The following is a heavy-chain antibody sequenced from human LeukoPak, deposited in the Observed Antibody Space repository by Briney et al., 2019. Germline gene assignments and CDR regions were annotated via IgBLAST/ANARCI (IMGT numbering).Heavy chain of an antibody. CDR3: ARDQRRTIMITFGGVIVGGFDI. CDR1: GYTFTSYD. D-gene: IGHD3-16*02. J-gene: IGHJ3*02. Sequence: ASVKVSCKPSGYTFTSYDINWVRQATGQGLEWMGWMNPNSGNTGYAQKFQGRVTMTRNTSISTAYMELSSLRSEDTAVYYCARDQRRTIMITFGGVIVGGFDIWGQGTMVTVSS. V-gene: IGHV1-8*01. CDR2: MNPNSGNT.